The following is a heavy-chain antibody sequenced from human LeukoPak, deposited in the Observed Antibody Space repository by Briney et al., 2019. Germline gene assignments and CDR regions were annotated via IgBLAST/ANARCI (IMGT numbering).Heavy chain of an antibody. D-gene: IGHD2-2*01. Sequence: GGSLRLSCAASGFNFSSYSMNWVRQAPGKGPEWISYISSSSSSIYYADSVRGRFTISRDNAKNSLYLQMSILRADDTALYYCTRIPGKRSAEFHSWGQGTLVTVSS. CDR1: GFNFSSYS. CDR3: TRIPGKRSAEFHS. J-gene: IGHJ4*02. CDR2: ISSSSSSI. V-gene: IGHV3-48*04.